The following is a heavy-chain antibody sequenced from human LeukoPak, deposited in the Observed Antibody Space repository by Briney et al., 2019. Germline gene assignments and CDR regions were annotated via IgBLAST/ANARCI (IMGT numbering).Heavy chain of an antibody. CDR2: ISASGDVT. V-gene: IGHV3-23*01. CDR3: ARSNYYGSGSYYNPTLFDY. J-gene: IGHJ4*02. D-gene: IGHD3-10*01. CDR1: GFTFSKFP. Sequence: GGSLRLSCAASGFTFSKFPMGWVRQAPGRGLEWVSAISASGDVTFYADSLRGRFTISRDDSKSTLYLQMNGLRAEDTAVYYCARSNYYGSGSYYNPTLFDYWGQGTLVTVSS.